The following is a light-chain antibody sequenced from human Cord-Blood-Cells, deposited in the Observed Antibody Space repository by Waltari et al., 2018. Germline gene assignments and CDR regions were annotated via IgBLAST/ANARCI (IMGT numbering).Light chain of an antibody. Sequence: EIVLTQSPATLSLSPGERATLSCRASQSVSSYLAWYQQNPGQAPRLLIYDASNRATGIPARFSCSGSGTDFTLTISSLEPEDFAVYYCQQRSNWPKTFGQGTKVEIK. J-gene: IGKJ1*01. V-gene: IGKV3-11*01. CDR3: QQRSNWPKT. CDR2: DAS. CDR1: QSVSSY.